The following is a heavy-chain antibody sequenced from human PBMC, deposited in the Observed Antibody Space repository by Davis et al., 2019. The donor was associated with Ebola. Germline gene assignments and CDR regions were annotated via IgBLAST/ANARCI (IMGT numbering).Heavy chain of an antibody. V-gene: IGHV2-5*02. CDR3: AHREKSTRLFDN. J-gene: IGHJ4*02. CDR1: GFSLSANGVG. CDR2: IYWDDDK. Sequence: SGPTLVKPTQTLTLTCTFSGFSLSANGVGVGWIRQPPGKALEWLALIYWDDDKNYSPSLKSRLTITKDTSKNQVVFMMTNMDPVDTATYYCAHREKSTRLFDNWGQGILVTVSS. D-gene: IGHD5-24*01.